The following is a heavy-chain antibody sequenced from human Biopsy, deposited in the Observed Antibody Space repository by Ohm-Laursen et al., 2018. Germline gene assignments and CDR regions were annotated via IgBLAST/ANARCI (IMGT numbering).Heavy chain of an antibody. D-gene: IGHD6-19*01. CDR1: GFTFGHYA. V-gene: IGHV3-33*04. CDR2: IWYDGTSE. Sequence: SLRLSCVAPGFTFGHYAMHWVRQAPGKGLEWISLIWYDGTSEDYADSVKGRFTISRDNSKNTLYLQINTLTLEDTAFYYCARGLSSGWYGYFDVWGRGTLVTVSS. CDR3: ARGLSSGWYGYFDV. J-gene: IGHJ2*01.